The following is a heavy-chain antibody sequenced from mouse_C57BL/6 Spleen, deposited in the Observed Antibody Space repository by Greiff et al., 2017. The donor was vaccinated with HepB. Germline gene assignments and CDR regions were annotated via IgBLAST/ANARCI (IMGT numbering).Heavy chain of an antibody. V-gene: IGHV5-16*01. D-gene: IGHD2-5*01. CDR3: AREGSNHPFAY. Sequence: EVHLVESEGGLVQPGRSMKLSCTASGFTFSDYYMAWVRQVPEKGLEWVANINYDGSSTYYLDSLKSRFIISRDNAKNILYLQMSSLKSEDTATYYCAREGSNHPFAYWGQGTLVTVSA. CDR2: INYDGSST. J-gene: IGHJ3*01. CDR1: GFTFSDYY.